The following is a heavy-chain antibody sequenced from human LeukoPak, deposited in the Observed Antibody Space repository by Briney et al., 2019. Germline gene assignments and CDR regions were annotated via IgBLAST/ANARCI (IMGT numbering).Heavy chain of an antibody. CDR3: ARPLGATRRMSGFDP. J-gene: IGHJ5*02. D-gene: IGHD1-26*01. Sequence: GSLRLSCAASGFTFSSYEMNWVRQAPGKGLEWIGSIYYSGSTYYNPSLKSRVTISVDTSKDQFSLKLSSVTAADTAVYYCARPLGATRRMSGFDPWGQGTLVTVSS. V-gene: IGHV4-39*07. CDR1: GFTFSSYE. CDR2: IYYSGST.